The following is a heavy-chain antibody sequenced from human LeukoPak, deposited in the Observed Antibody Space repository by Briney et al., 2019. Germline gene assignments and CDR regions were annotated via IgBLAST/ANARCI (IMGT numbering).Heavy chain of an antibody. CDR2: IRYDGSNK. CDR3: AKATGYLL. D-gene: IGHD1-14*01. Sequence: GGSLRLSCAASGFTFSSYAMSWVRQAPGKGLEWVAFIRYDGSNKYYADSVKGRFTISRDDSENTLSLQMNSLRAEDTAVYYCAKATGYLLWGQGTLVTVSS. V-gene: IGHV3-30*02. CDR1: GFTFSSYA. J-gene: IGHJ4*02.